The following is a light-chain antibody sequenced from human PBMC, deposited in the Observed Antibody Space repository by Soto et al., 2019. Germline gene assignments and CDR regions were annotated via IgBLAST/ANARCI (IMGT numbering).Light chain of an antibody. CDR1: QSVSSY. Sequence: EVLLTQSPATQSFSPGSTATLSRRASQSVSSYLAWYQQKPGQAPRLLIYDASNRATGIPARFSGSGSGTDFTLTISSLEPEDFVVYYCQQRSNWPITFGQGTRLEI. CDR3: QQRSNWPIT. V-gene: IGKV3-11*01. CDR2: DAS. J-gene: IGKJ5*01.